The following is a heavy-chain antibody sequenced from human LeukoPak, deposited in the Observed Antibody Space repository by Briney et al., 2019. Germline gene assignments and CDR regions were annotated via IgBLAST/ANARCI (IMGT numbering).Heavy chain of an antibody. D-gene: IGHD5-24*01. J-gene: IGHJ6*02. Sequence: PGRSLRLSCAASGFTFSSYGMHWVRQAPGKGLEWVAVIWYDGSNKYYADSVKGRFTISRDNSKNTLYLQMNSLRAEDTAVYYCARRWHQAEPYYYYGMDVWGQGTTVTVSS. V-gene: IGHV3-33*01. CDR1: GFTFSSYG. CDR2: IWYDGSNK. CDR3: ARRWHQAEPYYYYGMDV.